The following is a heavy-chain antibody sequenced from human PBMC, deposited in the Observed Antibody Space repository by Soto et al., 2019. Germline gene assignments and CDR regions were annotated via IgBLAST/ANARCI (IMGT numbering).Heavy chain of an antibody. V-gene: IGHV3-23*01. Sequence: EVELLESGGGLVQPGGSVRLSCAASGFTFRNYAMSWVRQAPGKGLEWVSSIHGEGAGSFYTDAVKGRFTVSRDDSKETLYLQRSSLRIDDTAVYYCVKDGVASNGTWDWFDPWGQGTLVTVAS. CDR3: VKDGVASNGTWDWFDP. CDR2: IHGEGAGS. CDR1: GFTFRNYA. J-gene: IGHJ5*02. D-gene: IGHD6-19*01.